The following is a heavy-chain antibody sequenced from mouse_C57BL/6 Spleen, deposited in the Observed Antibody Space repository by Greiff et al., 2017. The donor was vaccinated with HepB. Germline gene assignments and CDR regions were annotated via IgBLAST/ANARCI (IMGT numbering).Heavy chain of an antibody. J-gene: IGHJ3*01. CDR3: ARERGYGSSPWFAY. Sequence: VQLQQSGPELVKPGASVKIPCKASGYTFTDYNMDWVKQSHGKSLEWIGDINPNNGGTIYNQKFKGKATLTVDKSSSTAYMELRSLTSEDTAVYYCARERGYGSSPWFAYWGQGTLVTVSA. CDR2: INPNNGGT. CDR1: GYTFTDYN. V-gene: IGHV1-18*01. D-gene: IGHD1-1*01.